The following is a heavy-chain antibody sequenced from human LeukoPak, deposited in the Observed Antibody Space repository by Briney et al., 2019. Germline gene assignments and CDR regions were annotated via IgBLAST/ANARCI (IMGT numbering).Heavy chain of an antibody. Sequence: GGSLRLSCTASGFTFGDYAMSWIRQAPGKGLEWVGFIRSKAYGETADYAASVKGRFTTSRDDSKAIAYLQMNSLKTEDTAVYHCTRDRGAYNLYDYWGQGTLVTVSS. CDR1: GFTFGDYA. J-gene: IGHJ4*02. CDR3: TRDRGAYNLYDY. D-gene: IGHD1-1*01. CDR2: IRSKAYGETA. V-gene: IGHV3-49*03.